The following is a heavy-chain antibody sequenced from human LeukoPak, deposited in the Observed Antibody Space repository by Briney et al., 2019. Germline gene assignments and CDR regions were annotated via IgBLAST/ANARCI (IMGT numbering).Heavy chain of an antibody. CDR1: GYTFTDYY. V-gene: IGHV1-18*04. D-gene: IGHD1-1*01. J-gene: IGHJ4*02. CDR2: ISAYNGNT. Sequence: ASVKVSCKASGYTFTDYYMHWLRQAPGQGLEWMGWISAYNGNTNYAQKLQGRVTMTTDTSTSTAYMELRSLRSDDTAVYYCAREDWNDGCLDYWGQGTLVTVSS. CDR3: AREDWNDGCLDY.